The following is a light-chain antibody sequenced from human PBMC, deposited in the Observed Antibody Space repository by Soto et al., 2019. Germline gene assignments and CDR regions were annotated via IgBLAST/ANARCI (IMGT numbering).Light chain of an antibody. CDR1: QSVSSSY. Sequence: EIFLTQSPFTLSLSPGEIATLSCRASQSVSSSYLAWYQQKPGQAPRLLIYGASSRATGIPDRFSGSGSGTDFTLTISRLEPEDFAVYYCQQYGSSPPWTFGQGTKVDIK. CDR2: GAS. V-gene: IGKV3-20*01. CDR3: QQYGSSPPWT. J-gene: IGKJ1*01.